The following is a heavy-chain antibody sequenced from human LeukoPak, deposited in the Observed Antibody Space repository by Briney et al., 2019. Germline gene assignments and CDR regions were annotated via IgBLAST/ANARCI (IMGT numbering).Heavy chain of an antibody. D-gene: IGHD3-10*01. V-gene: IGHV4-61*01. J-gene: IGHJ4*02. CDR1: GGSISSGSYY. Sequence: SETLSLTCTVSGGSISSGSYYWSWIRQPPGKGLEWIGYIYYSGSTNYNPSLKSRVTISVDTSKNQFSLKLSSVTAADTAVYYCARGRGAPSGYWGQGTLVTVSS. CDR3: ARGRGAPSGY. CDR2: IYYSGST.